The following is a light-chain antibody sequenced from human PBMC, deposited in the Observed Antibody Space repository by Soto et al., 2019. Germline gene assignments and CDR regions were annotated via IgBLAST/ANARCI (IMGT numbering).Light chain of an antibody. CDR2: DVS. J-gene: IGLJ1*01. Sequence: QSALTQPASVSGSPGQSITISCTGNSSDVGGHNYVSWYQQHTGKAPKLMIYDVSNRPSGVSNRFSGSKSGNTASLTISGLQAEDEADYYCSSYTSSSTPYVFGTGTKVTVL. CDR3: SSYTSSSTPYV. CDR1: SSDVGGHNY. V-gene: IGLV2-14*01.